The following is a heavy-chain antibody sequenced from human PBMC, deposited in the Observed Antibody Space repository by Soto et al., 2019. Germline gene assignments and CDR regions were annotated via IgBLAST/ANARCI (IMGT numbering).Heavy chain of an antibody. J-gene: IGHJ5*01. V-gene: IGHV4-61*01. CDR1: GGSVSSGSYY. CDR3: AKLSCTCITCYSPGWFDS. CDR2: IYRSGTT. Sequence: PSETLSITCTVSGGSVSSGSYYWSWIRQPPGKGLEWIGYIYRSGTTNYNPSLKSRLTISVDTSKNQFSLKLTSMTAADTAVYYCAKLSCTCITCYSPGWFDSSCPAPLVSVSS. D-gene: IGHD2-21*02.